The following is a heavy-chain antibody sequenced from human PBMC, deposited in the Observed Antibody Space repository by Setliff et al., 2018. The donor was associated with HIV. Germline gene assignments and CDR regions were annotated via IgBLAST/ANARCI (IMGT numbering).Heavy chain of an antibody. CDR2: IYFSGSA. CDR3: ARGRVFCGRDSCYNFDY. CDR1: GDSISSGNFF. J-gene: IGHJ4*02. V-gene: IGHV4-31*01. D-gene: IGHD2-21*02. Sequence: PSETLSLTCSVSGDSISSGNFFWSWIRQSPGKGLEWIGYIYFSGSATHNPSLKSPASISVGTSKNQFYLKLSSVTAADTAVYYCARGRVFCGRDSCYNFDYWGQGILVTVSS.